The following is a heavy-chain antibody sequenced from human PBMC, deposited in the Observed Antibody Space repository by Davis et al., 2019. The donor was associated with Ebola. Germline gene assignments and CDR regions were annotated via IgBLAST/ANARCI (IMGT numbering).Heavy chain of an antibody. D-gene: IGHD1-14*01. CDR2: ISSSSSYI. CDR3: ARDSGKESPGYYYGMDV. V-gene: IGHV3-21*01. CDR1: GFTFTTYS. J-gene: IGHJ6*04. Sequence: GGSLRLSCAASGFTFTTYSMNWVRQAPGKGLEWVSSISSSSSYIYYADSVKGRFTISRDNAKNSLYLQMNSLRAEDTAVYYCARDSGKESPGYYYGMDVWGKGTTVTVSS.